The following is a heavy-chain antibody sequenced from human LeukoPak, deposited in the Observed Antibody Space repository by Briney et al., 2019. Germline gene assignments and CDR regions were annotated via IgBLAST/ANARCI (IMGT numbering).Heavy chain of an antibody. CDR2: ISYDGSNK. V-gene: IGHV3-30-3*01. Sequence: GGSLRLSCAASGFTFSSYAMHWVRQAPGKGLEWVAVISYDGSNKYYADSVKGRFTISRDNSKNTLYLQMNSLRAEDTAVYYCATTIFGVVIPYYFDYWGQGTLVTVSS. D-gene: IGHD3-3*01. CDR1: GFTFSSYA. J-gene: IGHJ4*02. CDR3: ATTIFGVVIPYYFDY.